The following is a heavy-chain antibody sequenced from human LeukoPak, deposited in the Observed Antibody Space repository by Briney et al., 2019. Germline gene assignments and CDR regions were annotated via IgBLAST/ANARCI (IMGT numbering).Heavy chain of an antibody. J-gene: IGHJ6*02. V-gene: IGHV1-69*13. CDR2: IIPIYGTA. CDR3: MMVVDYYYYGMDV. Sequence: SVKVSXKASGGTFSSYAISWVRQAPGQGLEWMGGIIPIYGTANYAQKFQGRVTITADESTSTAYMKLTSLRSEDTAVYYCMMVVDYYYYGMDVWGQGTTVTVSS. D-gene: IGHD3-22*01. CDR1: GGTFSSYA.